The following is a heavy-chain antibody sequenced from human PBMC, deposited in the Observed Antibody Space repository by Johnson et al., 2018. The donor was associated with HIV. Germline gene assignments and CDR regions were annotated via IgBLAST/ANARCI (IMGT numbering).Heavy chain of an antibody. CDR1: GFTFSSYA. J-gene: IGHJ3*02. D-gene: IGHD5-18*01. V-gene: IGHV3-23*04. Sequence: VQLVESGGGLVQPGGSLRPPCAASGFTFSSYAMSWVRQAPGKGLEWVSAISGSGDSAYYADSVKGRFTISRDNSKNSLYLQMNSLRAEDTAVYYCASRSYGYVRHAFDIWGQGTMVTVSS. CDR3: ASRSYGYVRHAFDI. CDR2: ISGSGDSA.